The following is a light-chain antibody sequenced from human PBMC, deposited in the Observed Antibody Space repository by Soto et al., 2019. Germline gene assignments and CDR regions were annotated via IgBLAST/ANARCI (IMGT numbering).Light chain of an antibody. CDR1: SGDVGSYNL. J-gene: IGLJ2*01. Sequence: QSALTQPASVSGSPGQSITISCTRTSGDVGSYNLVSWYQQHPGKAPKLMIYEVSQRPSGVSNRFSGSKSGNTASLTISGLQAEDEADYYCCSYAGTSNVVFGGGTKVTVL. V-gene: IGLV2-23*02. CDR3: CSYAGTSNVV. CDR2: EVS.